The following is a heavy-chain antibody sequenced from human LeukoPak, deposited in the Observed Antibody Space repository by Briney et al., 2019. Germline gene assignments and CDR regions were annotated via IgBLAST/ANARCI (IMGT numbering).Heavy chain of an antibody. V-gene: IGHV1-2*04. CDR1: GYTFTGYY. J-gene: IGHJ4*02. CDR3: ARDRRDGDETFDY. D-gene: IGHD4-17*01. CDR2: INPNSGGT. Sequence: ASVKVSCKASGYTFTGYYMHWVRQAPGQGLEWMGWINPNSGGTNYAQKFQGWVTMTRDTSISTAYMEPSRLRSDDTAVYYCARDRRDGDETFDYWGQGTLVTVSS.